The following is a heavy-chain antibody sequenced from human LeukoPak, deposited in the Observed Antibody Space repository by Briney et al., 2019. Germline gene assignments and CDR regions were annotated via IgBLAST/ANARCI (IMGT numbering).Heavy chain of an antibody. CDR2: IKQDGSEK. D-gene: IGHD6-13*01. CDR1: GYTFTSYD. Sequence: ASVKVSCKASGYTFTSYDINWVRQAPGKGLEWVANIKQDGSEKYYVDSVKGRFTISRDNAKNSLYLQMNSLRAEDTAVYYCARVGGSSSWPPQYYYYYGMDVWGQGTTVTVSS. CDR3: ARVGGSSSWPPQYYYYYGMDV. J-gene: IGHJ6*02. V-gene: IGHV3-7*01.